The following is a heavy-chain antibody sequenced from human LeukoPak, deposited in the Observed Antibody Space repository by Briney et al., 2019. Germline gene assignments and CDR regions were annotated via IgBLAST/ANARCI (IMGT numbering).Heavy chain of an antibody. D-gene: IGHD3-10*01. V-gene: IGHV3-7*04. CDR1: GFPFSVYW. Sequence: GGSLRLSCAASGFPFSVYWMSWVRQAPGKGLEWVANIKQDGSAKYYVDSVRGLLTISRDNAKNSLYLQMNSLRAEDTAVYYCASDSGLRAFDLWGRGTLVTVSS. CDR2: IKQDGSAK. CDR3: ASDSGLRAFDL. J-gene: IGHJ2*01.